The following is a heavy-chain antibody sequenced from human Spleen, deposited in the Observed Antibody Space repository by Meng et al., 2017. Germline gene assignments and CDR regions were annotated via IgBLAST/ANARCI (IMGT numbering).Heavy chain of an antibody. V-gene: IGHV3-7*01. CDR2: IKQDGSEK. Sequence: GESLKISCAASGFTFSSYWMSWVRQAPGKGLEWVANIKQDGSEKYYVDSVKGRFTISRDNAKNSLYLQMNSLRAEDTAVYYCARSHRYYYDSSGYYPFDYWGQGTLVTVSS. J-gene: IGHJ4*02. CDR1: GFTFSSYW. CDR3: ARSHRYYYDSSGYYPFDY. D-gene: IGHD3-22*01.